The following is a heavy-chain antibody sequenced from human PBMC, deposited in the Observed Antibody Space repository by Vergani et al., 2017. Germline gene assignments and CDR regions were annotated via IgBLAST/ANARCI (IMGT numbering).Heavy chain of an antibody. V-gene: IGHV3-23*01. CDR3: ASLPSSGWYYFDY. D-gene: IGHD6-19*01. CDR2: ISGSGGST. Sequence: EVQLLESGGGLVQPGGSLRLSCAASGFTFSSYAMSWVRQAPGKGLEWVSAISGSGGSTYYADAVKGRFTISRDNSKNTLYLQMNSLRAEDTDVYYCASLPSSGWYYFDYWGQGTLVTVS. CDR1: GFTFSSYA. J-gene: IGHJ4*02.